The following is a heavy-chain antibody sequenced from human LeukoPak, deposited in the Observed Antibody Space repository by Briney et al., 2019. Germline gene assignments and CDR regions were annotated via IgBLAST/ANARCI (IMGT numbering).Heavy chain of an antibody. J-gene: IGHJ4*02. CDR2: IWYGGSNK. CDR1: GFTFSSYG. CDR3: AKSTAAEAYFDY. V-gene: IGHV3-33*08. D-gene: IGHD6-13*01. Sequence: PGGSLRLSCAASGFTFSSYGMHWVRQAPGKGLEWVAVIWYGGSNKYYADSVKGRFTISRDNSKNTLYLQMNSLRAEDTAVYYCAKSTAAEAYFDYWGQGTLVTVSS.